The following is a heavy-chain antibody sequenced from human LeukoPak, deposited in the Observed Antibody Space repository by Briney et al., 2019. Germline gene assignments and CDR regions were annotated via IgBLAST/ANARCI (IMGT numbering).Heavy chain of an antibody. J-gene: IGHJ6*03. V-gene: IGHV4-39*07. Sequence: SETLSLTCTVSGGSISSSSYYWGWIRQPPGKGLEWIGSIYYSGSTYYNPSLKSRVTISVDTSKNQFSLKLSSVTAADTVVYYCARTIAAAGTSYYYYYYMDVWGKGTTVTVSS. CDR1: GGSISSSSYY. CDR2: IYYSGST. CDR3: ARTIAAAGTSYYYYYYMDV. D-gene: IGHD6-13*01.